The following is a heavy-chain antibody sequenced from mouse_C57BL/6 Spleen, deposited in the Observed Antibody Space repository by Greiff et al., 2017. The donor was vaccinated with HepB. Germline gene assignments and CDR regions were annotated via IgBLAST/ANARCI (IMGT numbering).Heavy chain of an antibody. CDR3: ARAGLRQGWYFDV. V-gene: IGHV5-17*01. Sequence: EVKVEESGGGLVKPGGSLKLSCAASGFTFSDYGMHWVRQAPEKGLEWVAYISSGSSTIYYADTVKGRFTISRDNAKNTLFLQMTSLRSEDTAMYYCARAGLRQGWYFDVWGTGTTVTVSS. CDR2: ISSGSSTI. J-gene: IGHJ1*03. CDR1: GFTFSDYG. D-gene: IGHD2-4*01.